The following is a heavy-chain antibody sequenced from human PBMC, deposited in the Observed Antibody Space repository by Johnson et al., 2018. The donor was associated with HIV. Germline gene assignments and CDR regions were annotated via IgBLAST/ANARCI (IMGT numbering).Heavy chain of an antibody. D-gene: IGHD1-26*01. CDR2: IRYDGINK. CDR3: AREGRLGSYLGGVAFDI. J-gene: IGHJ3*02. Sequence: VQLVESGGGVVQPGGSLRLSCAASGFTFSSYGMHWVRQAPGKGLEWVAFIRYDGINKYYADSVKGRFTISRDNSKNTLYLQMNSLRAEDTAVYYCAREGRLGSYLGGVAFDIWGQGTMVTVSS. CDR1: GFTFSSYG. V-gene: IGHV3-30*02.